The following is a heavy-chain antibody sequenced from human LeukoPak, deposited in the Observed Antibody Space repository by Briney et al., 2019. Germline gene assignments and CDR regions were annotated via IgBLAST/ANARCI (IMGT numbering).Heavy chain of an antibody. CDR2: MNPNSGNT. CDR3: ARGKYSSSWWTTDPVDY. Sequence: ASVKVSCKASGGTFSSYAISWVRQAPGQGLEWMGWMNPNSGNTGYAQKFQGRVTMTRNTSISTAYMELSSLRSEDTAVYYCARGKYSSSWWTTDPVDYWGQGTLVTVSS. V-gene: IGHV1-8*02. CDR1: GGTFSSYA. J-gene: IGHJ4*02. D-gene: IGHD6-13*01.